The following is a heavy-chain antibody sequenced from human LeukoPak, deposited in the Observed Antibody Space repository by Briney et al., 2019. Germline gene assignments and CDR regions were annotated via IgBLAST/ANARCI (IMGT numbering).Heavy chain of an antibody. CDR1: GYTFTSYG. D-gene: IGHD4-23*01. Sequence: ASVKVSCKASGYTFTSYGISWVRQAPGQGLEWMGWISAYNGNTNYAQKLQGRVTMTTDTSTSTAYMELRSLRSEDTAVYYCARDEGPYGGHAFDIWGQGTMVTVSS. CDR2: ISAYNGNT. J-gene: IGHJ3*02. CDR3: ARDEGPYGGHAFDI. V-gene: IGHV1-18*01.